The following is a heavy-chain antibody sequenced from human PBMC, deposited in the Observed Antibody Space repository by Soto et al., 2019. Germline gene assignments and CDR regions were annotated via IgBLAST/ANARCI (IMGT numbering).Heavy chain of an antibody. J-gene: IGHJ6*02. CDR3: AKGGVRYCSGGSCPAGRYYYYGMDV. CDR1: GFTFSSYG. CDR2: ISYVGSNK. Sequence: PGGSLRLSCAASGFTFSSYGMHWVRQAPGKGLEWVAVISYVGSNKYYADSVKGRFTISRDNSKNTLYLQMNSLRAEEMAVYYCAKGGVRYCSGGSCPAGRYYYYGMDVWGQGTTVTVSS. V-gene: IGHV3-30*18. D-gene: IGHD2-15*01.